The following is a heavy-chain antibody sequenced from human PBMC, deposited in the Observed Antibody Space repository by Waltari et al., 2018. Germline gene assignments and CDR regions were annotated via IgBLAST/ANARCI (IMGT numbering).Heavy chain of an antibody. Sequence: QVTLRESGPALVTPTQTLTLTCTFPGFSLSTSGMFVSWIRQPPGKAPDGLARIDWDDDKYYSTSLKTRLTISKDTSKNQVVLTMTNMDPVDTATYYCARNSHWGKSYVDYWGQGTLVTVSS. J-gene: IGHJ4*02. V-gene: IGHV2-70*15. CDR3: ARNSHWGKSYVDY. CDR1: GFSLSTSGMF. D-gene: IGHD3-16*01. CDR2: IDWDDDK.